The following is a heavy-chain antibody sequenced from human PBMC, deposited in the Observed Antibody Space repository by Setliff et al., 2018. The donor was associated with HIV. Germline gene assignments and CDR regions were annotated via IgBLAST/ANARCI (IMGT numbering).Heavy chain of an antibody. Sequence: ASVKVSCKASGYSFTSYGFSWVRQAPGQGLEWMGWISAYNDNTNYAQKFQGRVTMTTDASTSTAYMEARSLRSDDTAVYYCARDRLPAEVAVSGDWFDPWGQGTLVTVS. CDR3: ARDRLPAEVAVSGDWFDP. CDR1: GYSFTSYG. J-gene: IGHJ5*02. V-gene: IGHV1-18*01. D-gene: IGHD5-12*01. CDR2: ISAYNDNT.